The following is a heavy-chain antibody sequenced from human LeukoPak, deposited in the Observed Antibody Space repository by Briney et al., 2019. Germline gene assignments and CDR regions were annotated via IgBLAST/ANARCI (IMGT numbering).Heavy chain of an antibody. Sequence: GGSLRLSCAPSGFTVISNYMSWVRQAPGKGLDWVSVIYTGGSTDYADSVKGRFTIFRDNYKNTLYLQMNSLRAEDTAVYYYAGGSDWYGGPIDYWGQGTLVTVSS. D-gene: IGHD6-19*01. CDR1: GFTVISNY. CDR2: IYTGGST. J-gene: IGHJ4*02. V-gene: IGHV3-53*01. CDR3: AGGSDWYGGPIDY.